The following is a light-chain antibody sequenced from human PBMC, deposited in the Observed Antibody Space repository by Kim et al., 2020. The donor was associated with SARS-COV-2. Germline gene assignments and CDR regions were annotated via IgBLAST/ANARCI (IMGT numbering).Light chain of an antibody. CDR2: DAS. CDR3: QQYYSWPLS. CDR1: QSVRYN. Sequence: ERVVTQSPATVSVSPGERATLSCRTSQSVRYNLAWFQQHPGQAPRLLIHDASTRATGVPARFSGSGSGTEFTLTISSLQPEDFAVYYWQQYYSWPLSFGGGTKVDIK. V-gene: IGKV3-15*01. J-gene: IGKJ4*01.